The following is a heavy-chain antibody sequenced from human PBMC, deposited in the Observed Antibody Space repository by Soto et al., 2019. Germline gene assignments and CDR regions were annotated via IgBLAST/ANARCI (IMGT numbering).Heavy chain of an antibody. CDR1: GFTFSSYS. Sequence: EVQLVESGGGLVKPGGSLRLSCAASGFTFSSYSMNWVRQAPGKGLEWVSSISSSSSYIYYADSVKGRFTISRDNAKNSRYLQMNSLRAEDTAVYYCARDPSIAAADFFDYWGQGTLVTVSS. J-gene: IGHJ4*02. CDR2: ISSSSSYI. V-gene: IGHV3-21*01. D-gene: IGHD6-13*01. CDR3: ARDPSIAAADFFDY.